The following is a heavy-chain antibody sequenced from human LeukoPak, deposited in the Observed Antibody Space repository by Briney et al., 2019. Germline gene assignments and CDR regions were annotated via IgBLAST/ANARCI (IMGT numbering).Heavy chain of an antibody. CDR1: GFTFSYYT. J-gene: IGHJ4*02. Sequence: PGGSLGLSCAASGFTFSYYTMHWVRQAPGKGLEWVAVISSDGSTKYYADSVKGRFTISRDNSKNTLFLQMNSLRAEDTAVYYCARDSYSGNYLDYWGQGTLVIVSS. CDR2: ISSDGSTK. V-gene: IGHV3-30-3*01. CDR3: ARDSYSGNYLDY. D-gene: IGHD1-26*01.